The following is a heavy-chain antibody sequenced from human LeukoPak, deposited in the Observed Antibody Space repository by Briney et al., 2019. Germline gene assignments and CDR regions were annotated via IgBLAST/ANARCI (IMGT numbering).Heavy chain of an antibody. D-gene: IGHD2-2*01. V-gene: IGHV4-39*07. CDR2: IYYSGST. Sequence: PSETLSLTCTVSGGSISSSSYYWGWIRQPPGKGLEWIGSIYYSGSTYYNPSLESRVSISVDTSKNQFSLQMDSVTAADTAVYYCATDALGYCSSSTCYFDDWGQGTLVTVSS. CDR1: GGSISSSSYY. J-gene: IGHJ4*02. CDR3: ATDALGYCSSSTCYFDD.